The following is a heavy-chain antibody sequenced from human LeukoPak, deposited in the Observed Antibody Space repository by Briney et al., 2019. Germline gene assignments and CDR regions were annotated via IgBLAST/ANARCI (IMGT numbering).Heavy chain of an antibody. CDR1: GITLANYG. Sequence: GGSLRLSCVVSGITLANYGMSWVRQAPGKGLEWVAGVSGSGGSTNYADSVKGRFTISRDNPKNTLYLQMNSLRAEDTAVYYCAKGIEYSYGSDYWGQGTLVTVSS. J-gene: IGHJ4*02. V-gene: IGHV3-23*01. D-gene: IGHD5-18*01. CDR2: VSGSGGST. CDR3: AKGIEYSYGSDY.